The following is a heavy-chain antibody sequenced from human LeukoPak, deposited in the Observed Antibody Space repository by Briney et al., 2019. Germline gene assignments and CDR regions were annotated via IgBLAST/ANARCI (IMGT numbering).Heavy chain of an antibody. CDR3: ARGGNSDWYYFHY. CDR2: INTNTGNP. Sequence: ASVKVSCKASGYPFTSYAMNWVRQAPGQGLEWMGWINTNTGNPTYAQSFTGRFVFSLDTSVSTAYLQITSLKAEDTAVYYCARGGNSDWYYFHYWGQGTLVTVSS. J-gene: IGHJ4*02. V-gene: IGHV7-4-1*02. CDR1: GYPFTSYA. D-gene: IGHD6-19*01.